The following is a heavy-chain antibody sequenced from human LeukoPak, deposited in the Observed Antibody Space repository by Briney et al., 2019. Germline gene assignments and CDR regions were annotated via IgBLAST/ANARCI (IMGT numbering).Heavy chain of an antibody. V-gene: IGHV1-69*13. CDR3: ARGNTAMVTPDY. J-gene: IGHJ4*02. Sequence: SVKVSCKASGYTFTSYDINWVRQATGQGLEWMGGIIPIFGTANYAQKFQDRVTITADESTSTAYMELSSLRSEDTAVYYCARGNTAMVTPDYWGQGTLVTVSS. D-gene: IGHD5-18*01. CDR1: GYTFTSYD. CDR2: IIPIFGTA.